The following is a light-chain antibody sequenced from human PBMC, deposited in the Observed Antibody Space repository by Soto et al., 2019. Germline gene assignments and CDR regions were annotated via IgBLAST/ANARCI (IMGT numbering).Light chain of an antibody. CDR2: DVS. CDR1: SSDVGGYNY. V-gene: IGLV2-14*01. J-gene: IGLJ1*01. CDR3: SSYTSSSTLDYG. Sequence: QSVLTQPASVSGSPGQSITISCTGTSSDVGGYNYVSWYQQHPGKAPKLMIYDVSNRPSGVSNRFSGSKSGNTASLTISGLQAEDEADYYCSSYTSSSTLDYGFGTGTKGHRP.